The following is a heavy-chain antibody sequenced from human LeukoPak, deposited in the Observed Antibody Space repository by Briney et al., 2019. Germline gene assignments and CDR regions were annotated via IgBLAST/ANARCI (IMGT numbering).Heavy chain of an antibody. Sequence: GGSLRLSCAASGFTFSSYAMTWVRQAPGKGLEWVSAISGSGDSTFYADSVKGRFTISRDNSKNTLYLQMNSLRAEDTAVYYCAKGPIAAAGRGYYFDYWGQGTLVTVSS. J-gene: IGHJ4*02. CDR2: ISGSGDST. CDR1: GFTFSSYA. V-gene: IGHV3-23*01. CDR3: AKGPIAAAGRGYYFDY. D-gene: IGHD6-13*01.